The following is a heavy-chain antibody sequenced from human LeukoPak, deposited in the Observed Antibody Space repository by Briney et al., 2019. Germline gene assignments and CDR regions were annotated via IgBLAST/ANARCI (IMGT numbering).Heavy chain of an antibody. J-gene: IGHJ4*02. Sequence: ASVKVSCKASGYTFTNYGISWVRQAPGQGLEWMGWISGHNGNTNYAQKFQGRITITTDTSTSTGYMELRSLRSDGTAVYYCARDLKMGYSSGRYSWGTGSSNDYWGQGTLVTVSS. V-gene: IGHV1-18*01. CDR3: ARDLKMGYSSGRYSWGTGSSNDY. CDR1: GYTFTNYG. D-gene: IGHD6-19*01. CDR2: ISGHNGNT.